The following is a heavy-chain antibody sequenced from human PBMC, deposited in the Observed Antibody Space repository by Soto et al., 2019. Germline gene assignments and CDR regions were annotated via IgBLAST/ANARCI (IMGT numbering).Heavy chain of an antibody. Sequence: TLSLTCAVSGYSISSGYYWGWIRQPPGKGLEWIGSIYHSGSTYYNPSLKSRVTISVDTSKNQFSLKLSSVTAADTAVYYCAARGYDFWSGYYTPVGHWFDPWGQGTLVPVSS. CDR1: GYSISSGYY. V-gene: IGHV4-38-2*01. D-gene: IGHD3-3*01. CDR3: AARGYDFWSGYYTPVGHWFDP. CDR2: IYHSGST. J-gene: IGHJ5*02.